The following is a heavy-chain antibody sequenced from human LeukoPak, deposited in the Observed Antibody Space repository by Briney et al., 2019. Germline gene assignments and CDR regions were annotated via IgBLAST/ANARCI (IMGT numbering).Heavy chain of an antibody. CDR1: GFTFSSYS. V-gene: IGHV3-48*02. CDR3: ARAWAAAGTAEYFQH. J-gene: IGHJ1*01. CDR2: ISSSSSTI. D-gene: IGHD6-13*01. Sequence: GGSLRLSCAASGFTFSSYSMNWVRQAPGKGLGWVSYISSSSSTIYYADSVKGRFTISRDNAKNSLYLQMNSLRDEDTAVYYCARAWAAAGTAEYFQHWGQGTLVTVSS.